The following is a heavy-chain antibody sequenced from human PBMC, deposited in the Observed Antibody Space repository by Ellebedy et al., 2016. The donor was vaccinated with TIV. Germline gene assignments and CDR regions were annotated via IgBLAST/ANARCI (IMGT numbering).Heavy chain of an antibody. Sequence: SETLSLTXTASGGSISTKNYFWNWIRQPPGKGLEWIGTIYYNGNNYHNPSLESRVTTSVDTSRNQFSLDVRFVTAADTAVYYCARSITGWYYAGLDVWGHGTTVTVSS. V-gene: IGHV4-39*07. CDR1: GGSISTKNYF. D-gene: IGHD6-19*01. CDR2: IYYNGNN. J-gene: IGHJ6*02. CDR3: ARSITGWYYAGLDV.